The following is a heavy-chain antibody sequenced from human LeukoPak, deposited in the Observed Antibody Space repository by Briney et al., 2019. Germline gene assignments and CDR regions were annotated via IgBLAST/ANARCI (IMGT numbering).Heavy chain of an antibody. J-gene: IGHJ6*02. CDR2: ISYDGSNK. Sequence: GGSLRLSCAASGFTFSSYGMHWVRQAPGKGLEWVAVISYDGSNKYYAASVKGRFTISRDNSKNTLYLQMNSLRAEDTAVYYCARDLPSHYYGMDVWGQGTTVTVSS. CDR1: GFTFSSYG. V-gene: IGHV3-30*03. CDR3: ARDLPSHYYGMDV.